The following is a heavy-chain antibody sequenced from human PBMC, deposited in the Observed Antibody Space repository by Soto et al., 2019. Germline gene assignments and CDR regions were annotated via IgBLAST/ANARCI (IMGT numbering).Heavy chain of an antibody. Sequence: EVQLVESGGGLVQPGGSLRLSCAAYGFTFSTYSMNWVRQAPGKGLEWVSYISSTSSTIYYADSLKGRFTISRDNAKNSLYLQMNSLRDEDTALYYCAREGTYGYIGDAFDIWGQGTMVTVSS. CDR1: GFTFSTYS. CDR3: AREGTYGYIGDAFDI. D-gene: IGHD5-18*01. V-gene: IGHV3-48*02. J-gene: IGHJ3*02. CDR2: ISSTSSTI.